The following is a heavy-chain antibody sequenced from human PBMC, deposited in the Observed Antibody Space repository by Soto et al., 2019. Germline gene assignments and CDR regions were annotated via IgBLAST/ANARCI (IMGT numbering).Heavy chain of an antibody. CDR2: IYRSGST. CDR1: GDSVRNQY. V-gene: IGHV4-4*09. J-gene: IGHJ6*03. CDR3: ARTLDYGHMDV. D-gene: IGHD3-16*01. Sequence: QVQMQESGPGLVKPSETLSLTCTVSGDSVRNQYWSWIRRPPGRGLEWIGYIYRSGSTKYNPSLKSRLTISVDTSTNHFSLKLSSVTAADTAVYYCARTLDYGHMDVWGKGTTVTVSS.